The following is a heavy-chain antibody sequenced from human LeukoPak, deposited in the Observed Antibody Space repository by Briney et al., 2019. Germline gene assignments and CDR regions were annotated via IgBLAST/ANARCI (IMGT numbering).Heavy chain of an antibody. D-gene: IGHD3-10*01. Sequence: GRSLRLSCAASGFLFNEHGLHWVRQAPGKGVEWLALVSYNGLEIYYGDSVKGRFTISRDNSRDTVYLQMNSLTPEDTAVYYCVRVRGVMTGPYDYWGQGTLVTVSS. CDR2: VSYNGLEI. CDR1: GFLFNEHG. CDR3: VRVRGVMTGPYDY. V-gene: IGHV3-30*03. J-gene: IGHJ4*02.